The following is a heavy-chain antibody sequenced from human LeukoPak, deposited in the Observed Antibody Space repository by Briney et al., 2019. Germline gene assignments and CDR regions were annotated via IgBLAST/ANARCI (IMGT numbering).Heavy chain of an antibody. CDR2: ISSSSSYI. CDR3: ALEALRWQQLVNY. Sequence: PGGSLRLSCAASGFTFSSYSMNWVRQAPGKGLEWVSSISSSSSYIYYADSVKGRFTISRDNAKNSLYLQMNSLRAEDTAVYYCALEALRWQQLVNYWGQGTLVTVSS. V-gene: IGHV3-21*01. D-gene: IGHD6-13*01. CDR1: GFTFSSYS. J-gene: IGHJ4*02.